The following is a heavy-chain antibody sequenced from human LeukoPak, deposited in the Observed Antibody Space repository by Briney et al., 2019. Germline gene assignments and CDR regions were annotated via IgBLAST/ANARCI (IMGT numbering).Heavy chain of an antibody. Sequence: GGSLRLSCAASGFTFGGYAMSWVRQAPGKGLEWVSGISGSGGSTYYAGSVKGRFTISRDNSKDTLYLQMNSLRAEDTAIYYCVRDGEYSHGIDFDYWGQGTLVTVSP. CDR2: ISGSGGST. D-gene: IGHD5-18*01. V-gene: IGHV3-23*01. CDR3: VRDGEYSHGIDFDY. CDR1: GFTFGGYA. J-gene: IGHJ4*02.